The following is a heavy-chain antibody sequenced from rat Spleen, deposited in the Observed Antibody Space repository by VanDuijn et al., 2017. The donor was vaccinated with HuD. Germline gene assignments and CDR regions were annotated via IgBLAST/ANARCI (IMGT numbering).Heavy chain of an antibody. CDR2: ITNTGGGT. V-gene: IGHV5-31*01. D-gene: IGHD1-9*01. CDR1: GFTFNNYW. CDR3: TKEQTYYGLFDC. Sequence: EVQLVESGGGLVQPGRSLKLSCVASGFTFNNYWMTWIRQAPGRGLEWVASITNTGGGTYYPDSVKGRFTISRDNAKSTLYLQMNSLRSEDTATYYCTKEQTYYGLFDCWGQGVMVTVSS. J-gene: IGHJ2*01.